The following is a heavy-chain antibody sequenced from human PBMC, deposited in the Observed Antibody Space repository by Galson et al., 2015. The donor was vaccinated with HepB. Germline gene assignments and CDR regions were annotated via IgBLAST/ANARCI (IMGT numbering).Heavy chain of an antibody. D-gene: IGHD2-2*01. CDR3: ARTASCAFDF. Sequence: SVKVSCKGSGYTFAKYALHWVRQAPGQRLQWMGWINAGTGNTKYSQKFQGRAIITRDTSAATVYLDLSSLTSEDTAVYFCARTASCAFDFWGQGTLVTVSS. CDR2: INAGTGNT. V-gene: IGHV1-3*01. J-gene: IGHJ4*02. CDR1: GYTFAKYA.